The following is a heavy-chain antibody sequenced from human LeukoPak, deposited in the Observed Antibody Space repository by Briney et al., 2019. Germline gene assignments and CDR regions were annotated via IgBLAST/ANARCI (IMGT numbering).Heavy chain of an antibody. Sequence: GGSLRLSCAASGFTFSSYEMNWVRQAPGKGLEWVSYISSSGSTIYYADSVKGRFTISRDNAKNSLYLQMNSLRADDTAVYYCARDYASGSYYNILEHWGQGTLVTVSS. CDR2: ISSSGSTI. V-gene: IGHV3-48*03. J-gene: IGHJ4*02. D-gene: IGHD3-10*01. CDR1: GFTFSSYE. CDR3: ARDYASGSYYNILEH.